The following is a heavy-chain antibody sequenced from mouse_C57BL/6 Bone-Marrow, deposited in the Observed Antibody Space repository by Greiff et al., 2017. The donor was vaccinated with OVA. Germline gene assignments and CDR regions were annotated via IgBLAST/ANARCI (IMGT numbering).Heavy chain of an antibody. J-gene: IGHJ3*01. V-gene: IGHV1-78*01. CDR3: HYYGSSYAFAY. D-gene: IGHD1-1*01. CDR1: GYTFTDHT. CDR2: IYPRDGST. Sequence: QVQLQQSDAELVKPGASVKISCKVSGYTFTDHTINWMKQRPEPGLEWIGYIYPRDGSTRYNEKFKGKATWTADKSSSTAYMQLNSLTSEDSAVYFCHYYGSSYAFAYWGQGTLVTVSA.